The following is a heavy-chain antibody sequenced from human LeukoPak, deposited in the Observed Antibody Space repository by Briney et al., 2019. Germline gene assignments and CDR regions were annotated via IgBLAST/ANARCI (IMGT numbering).Heavy chain of an antibody. J-gene: IGHJ4*02. CDR1: GGSISSSSYY. Sequence: SETLSLTCTVSGGSISSSSYYWGWIRQPPGKGLEWIGSIYYSGSTYYNPSLKSRVTISVDSSKNQFSLKLSSVTAADTAVYYCARFDTVVTLACDYWGQGTLVTVSS. D-gene: IGHD4-23*01. CDR2: IYYSGST. CDR3: ARFDTVVTLACDY. V-gene: IGHV4-39*01.